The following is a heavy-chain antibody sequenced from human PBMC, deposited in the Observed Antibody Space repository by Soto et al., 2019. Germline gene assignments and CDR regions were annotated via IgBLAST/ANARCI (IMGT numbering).Heavy chain of an antibody. V-gene: IGHV4-38-2*02. J-gene: IGHJ4*02. D-gene: IGHD3-3*01. Sequence: SETLSLTCAVSGYSISRGYYWGWIRQPPGKGLEWIGSIYHSGSTYYNPSLKSRVTISVDTSKNQFSLKLSSVTAADTAVYYCAREGPRFLEWLLPDYWGQGTLVTVSS. CDR3: AREGPRFLEWLLPDY. CDR2: IYHSGST. CDR1: GYSISRGYY.